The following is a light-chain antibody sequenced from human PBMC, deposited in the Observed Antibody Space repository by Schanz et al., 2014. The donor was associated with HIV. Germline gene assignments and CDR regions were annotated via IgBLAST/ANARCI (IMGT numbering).Light chain of an antibody. J-gene: IGLJ2*01. Sequence: SALTQPASVSGSPGQSITISCTGTSSDVGGYNYVSWYQQHPGKAPKLMIYDVSNRPSGVPDRFSGSKSGTSASLAISGLQSEDEADYYCAAWDDSLNGVVFGRGTKVTVL. CDR3: AAWDDSLNGVV. CDR1: SSDVGGYNY. CDR2: DVS. V-gene: IGLV2-14*03.